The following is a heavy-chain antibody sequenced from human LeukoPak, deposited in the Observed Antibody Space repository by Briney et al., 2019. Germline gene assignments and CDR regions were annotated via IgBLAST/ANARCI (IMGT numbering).Heavy chain of an antibody. CDR1: GGSISLYY. J-gene: IGHJ4*02. CDR3: ARAGSGWSFDY. Sequence: SETLSLTCTVSGGSISLYYWTWIRQSPGKGLEWTGYNSSSGNTNYNPSLKSRVTISVDMSKNQFSLRLSSVTAADTAVYYCARAGSGWSFDYWGQGSLVTVSS. CDR2: NSSSGNT. V-gene: IGHV4-59*01. D-gene: IGHD6-19*01.